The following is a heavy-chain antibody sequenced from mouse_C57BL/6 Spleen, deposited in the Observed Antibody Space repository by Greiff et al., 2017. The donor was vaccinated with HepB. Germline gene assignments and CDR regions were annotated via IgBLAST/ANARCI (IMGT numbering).Heavy chain of an antibody. CDR1: GFTIKDDY. D-gene: IGHD2-4*01. CDR2: IDPENGDT. Sequence: EVQLQQSGAELVRPGASVKLSCTASGFTIKDDYMHWVKQRPEQGLEWIGWIDPENGDTEYASKFQGKVTITADTSSNTAYLQLSSLTSEDTAVYYCTRGLFAYWGQGTLVTVSA. CDR3: TRGLFAY. V-gene: IGHV14-4*01. J-gene: IGHJ3*01.